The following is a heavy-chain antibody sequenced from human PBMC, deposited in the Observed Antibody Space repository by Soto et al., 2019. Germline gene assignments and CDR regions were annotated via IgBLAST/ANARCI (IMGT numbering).Heavy chain of an antibody. Sequence: SLRLSCAASGFTFSSYAMSWVRQAPGKGLDWVSAISASGGSTYYADSVKGRFTISRDNSKNTLYLQMNSLRAEDTAVYYCAQGAFWSGTYGMDVWGQGTTVTVSS. D-gene: IGHD3-3*01. CDR1: GFTFSSYA. CDR3: AQGAFWSGTYGMDV. CDR2: ISASGGST. J-gene: IGHJ6*02. V-gene: IGHV3-23*01.